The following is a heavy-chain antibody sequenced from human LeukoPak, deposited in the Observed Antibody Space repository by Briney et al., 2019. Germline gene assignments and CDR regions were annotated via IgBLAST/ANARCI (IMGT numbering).Heavy chain of an antibody. CDR2: MNPNSGNT. V-gene: IGHV1-8*01. Sequence: ASVKVSCKASGYTFTSYDINWVRQATGQGLEWMGWMNPNSGNTGYAQKFQGRVTMTRNTSISTAYMELRSLRSEDTAVYYCAILQGITMIVVVGDIWGQGTMVTVSS. CDR3: AILQGITMIVVVGDI. J-gene: IGHJ3*02. CDR1: GYTFTSYD. D-gene: IGHD3-22*01.